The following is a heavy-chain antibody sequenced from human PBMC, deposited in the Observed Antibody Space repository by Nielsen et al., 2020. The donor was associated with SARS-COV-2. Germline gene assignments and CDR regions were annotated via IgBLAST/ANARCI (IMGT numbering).Heavy chain of an antibody. V-gene: IGHV4-59*08. CDR3: ARLQAVAGISDH. Sequence: SETLSLTCTVSGGSISSYYWSWIRQPPGKGLEWIGYIYYSGSTNYNPSLKSRVTISVDTSKNQFSLKLTSVTAADTAVYYCARLQAVAGISDHWGQGNMVTVSS. CDR2: IYYSGST. CDR1: GGSISSYY. D-gene: IGHD6-19*01. J-gene: IGHJ4*02.